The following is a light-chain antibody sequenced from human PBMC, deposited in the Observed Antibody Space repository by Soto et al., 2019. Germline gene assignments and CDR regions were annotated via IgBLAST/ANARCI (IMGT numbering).Light chain of an antibody. J-gene: IGKJ4*01. Sequence: IVMTHSPATLSVSPWEIATLFCGASQSVSSNLAWFEQRPGQAPRLLIFGAYTRATGIPARFSGSGSGTEFTLTISSMQSEDSAVYFCHQYNNWTPLTFGGGTKVDIK. CDR2: GAY. V-gene: IGKV3D-15*01. CDR1: QSVSSN. CDR3: HQYNNWTPLT.